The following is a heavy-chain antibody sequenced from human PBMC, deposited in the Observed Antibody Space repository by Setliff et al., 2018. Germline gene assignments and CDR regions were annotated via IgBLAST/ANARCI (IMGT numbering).Heavy chain of an antibody. Sequence: GESLKISCRGSGYTFTNYWIAWVRQMPGKGLEWMGIDPSDSYTNYSPSFQGHVTISADKSISTAYLQWSSLKASDTAMYYCARTYRLAAPSHFDYWGQGTLVTAPQ. CDR1: GYTFTNYW. J-gene: IGHJ4*02. CDR3: ARTYRLAAPSHFDY. CDR2: DPSDSYT. V-gene: IGHV5-10-1*01. D-gene: IGHD6-13*01.